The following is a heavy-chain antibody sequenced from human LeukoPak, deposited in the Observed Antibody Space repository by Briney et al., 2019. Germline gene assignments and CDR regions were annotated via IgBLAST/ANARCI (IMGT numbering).Heavy chain of an antibody. CDR1: GFTPSNYA. J-gene: IGHJ6*02. V-gene: IGHV3-23*01. D-gene: IGHD2/OR15-2a*01. Sequence: GGSLRLSCAASGFTPSNYAMSWVRQAPGKGLEWVSGISVSGGSTYYADSVKGRFTISRNNSKNTLYLQMNSLRAEDTAVYYCAKEALLYGVDVWGQGTTVTVSS. CDR2: ISVSGGST. CDR3: AKEALLYGVDV.